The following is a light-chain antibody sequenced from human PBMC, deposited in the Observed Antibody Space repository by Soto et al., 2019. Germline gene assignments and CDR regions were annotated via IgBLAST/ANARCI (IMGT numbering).Light chain of an antibody. Sequence: DIQLTQSPSFLSASLGDRVTITCRASQGISSYLAWYQQKPGKAPKLLIYTASTLQSGVPSRFSGSGSGTEFTLTISSLQPEDFATYYCQQLDNYPRTFGQGTKVEIK. CDR2: TAS. V-gene: IGKV1-9*01. J-gene: IGKJ1*01. CDR1: QGISSY. CDR3: QQLDNYPRT.